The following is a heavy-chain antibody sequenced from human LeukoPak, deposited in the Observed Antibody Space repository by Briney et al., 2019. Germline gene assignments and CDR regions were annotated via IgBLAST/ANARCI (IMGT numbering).Heavy chain of an antibody. CDR2: ISGGGGST. CDR1: GFTFTSYS. D-gene: IGHD4-17*01. CDR3: AKTEFADYGDYAPNWFDP. J-gene: IGHJ5*02. V-gene: IGHV3-23*01. Sequence: PGGSLRLSCAASGFTFTSYSMNWVRQAPGKGLEWVSTISGGGGSTYYADSVKGRFTISRDNSKNTLYLQMNSLRAEDTAVYYCAKTEFADYGDYAPNWFDPWGQGTLVTVSS.